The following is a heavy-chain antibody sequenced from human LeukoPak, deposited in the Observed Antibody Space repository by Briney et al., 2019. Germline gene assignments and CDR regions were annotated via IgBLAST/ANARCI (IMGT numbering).Heavy chain of an antibody. V-gene: IGHV3-30*03. CDR3: VRESVDGSGSGAFDI. CDR2: ISYDGSNK. Sequence: GGSLRLSCAASGFTFSSYGMHWVRQAPGKGLEWVAVISYDGSNKYYADSVKGRFTISRDNSKNTLYLQMNSLRAEDTAVYYCVRESVDGSGSGAFDIWGQGTMVSVSS. J-gene: IGHJ3*02. D-gene: IGHD3-10*01. CDR1: GFTFSSYG.